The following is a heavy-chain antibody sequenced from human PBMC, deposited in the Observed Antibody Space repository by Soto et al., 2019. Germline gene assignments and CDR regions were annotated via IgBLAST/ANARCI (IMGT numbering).Heavy chain of an antibody. D-gene: IGHD3-10*01. V-gene: IGHV4-30-2*01. J-gene: IGHJ4*02. CDR2: IYHSGST. CDR3: ARGFSYGSGSYELDY. Sequence: PSETLSLTCAVSGGSISSGGYSWSWIRQPPGKGLEWIGYIYHSGSTYYNPSLKSRVTISVDRSKNQFSLKLSSVTAADTAVYYCARGFSYGSGSYELDYWGQGTLVTVSS. CDR1: GGSISSGGYS.